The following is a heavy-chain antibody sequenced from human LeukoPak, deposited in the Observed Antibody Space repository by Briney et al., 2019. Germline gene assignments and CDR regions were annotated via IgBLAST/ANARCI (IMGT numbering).Heavy chain of an antibody. D-gene: IGHD3-22*01. J-gene: IGHJ4*02. CDR2: IYHSGNT. Sequence: SSETLSLTCTVSGVSITTYYWSWVRQPPGKGLEWFGFIYHSGNTNYNPSLKSRVTMSVDTSKSQFSLRLSSVTAADTAVYYCATMTRRGQYYFDNWGQGTLVTVSS. V-gene: IGHV4-4*09. CDR1: GVSITTYY. CDR3: ATMTRRGQYYFDN.